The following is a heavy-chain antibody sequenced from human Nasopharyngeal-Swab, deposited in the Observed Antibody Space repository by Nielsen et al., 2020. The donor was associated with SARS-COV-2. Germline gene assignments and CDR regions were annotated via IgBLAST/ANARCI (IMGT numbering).Heavy chain of an antibody. D-gene: IGHD2-8*01. CDR2: TYHSGST. CDR3: ARVLYNYYYYYYMDV. V-gene: IGHV4-38-2*02. J-gene: IGHJ6*03. Sequence: RQAPGKGLEWIGSTYHSGSTYYNPSLKSRVTISVDTSKNQFSLKLSSVTAADTAVYYCARVLYNYYYYYYMDVWGKGTTVTVSS.